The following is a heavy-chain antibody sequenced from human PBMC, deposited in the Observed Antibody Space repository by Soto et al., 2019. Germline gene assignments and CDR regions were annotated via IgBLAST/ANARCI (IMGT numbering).Heavy chain of an antibody. V-gene: IGHV1-46*01. Sequence: ASAKVSCKAPGYMFTTYYMHWVRQAPGQGPAWMGVIDPTDGTTTYAQRFQGRVTMTMDTSTTTVHMELTSLRSDDTAVYYCARGRGWFDPWGQGTLVTVSS. J-gene: IGHJ5*02. CDR3: ARGRGWFDP. D-gene: IGHD3-10*01. CDR1: GYMFTTYY. CDR2: IDPTDGTT.